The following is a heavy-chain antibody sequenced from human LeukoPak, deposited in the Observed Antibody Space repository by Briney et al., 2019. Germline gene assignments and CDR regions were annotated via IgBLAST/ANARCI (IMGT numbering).Heavy chain of an antibody. Sequence: ASVTVSCKASGYTFTSYDINGVRQATGQGLEGMGWMNPKSGKTGYAQRFQGRVTMTRNTSISTAYMELSSLRSEDTAVYYCARGRMVRGVTWWFDPWGQGTLVTVSS. V-gene: IGHV1-8*01. CDR3: ARGRMVRGVTWWFDP. J-gene: IGHJ5*02. CDR2: MNPKSGKT. D-gene: IGHD3-10*01. CDR1: GYTFTSYD.